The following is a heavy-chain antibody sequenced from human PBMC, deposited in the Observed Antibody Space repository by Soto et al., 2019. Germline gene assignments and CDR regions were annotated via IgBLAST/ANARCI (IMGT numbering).Heavy chain of an antibody. Sequence: QVQLQQWGAGLLKPSETLSLTCAVYGGSFGGYYWSWIRQPPGKGLEWIGEINHSGSTNYNPSLKSRVTISVDTSKNQFSLKLSSVTAADTAVYYCARGLGGDCSGGSCYKYYFDYWGQGTLVTVSS. CDR3: ARGLGGDCSGGSCYKYYFDY. CDR1: GGSFGGYY. J-gene: IGHJ4*02. V-gene: IGHV4-34*01. D-gene: IGHD2-15*01. CDR2: INHSGST.